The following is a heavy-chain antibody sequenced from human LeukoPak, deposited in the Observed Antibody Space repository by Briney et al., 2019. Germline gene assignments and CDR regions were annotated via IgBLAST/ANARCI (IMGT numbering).Heavy chain of an antibody. D-gene: IGHD6-19*01. V-gene: IGHV1-46*01. CDR2: INPSGGST. Sequence: GSVKVSCKASGYTFTGYYMHWVRQAPGQGLEWMGIINPSGGSTSYAQKFQGRVTMTRDMSTSTVYMELSSLRSEDTAVYYCARGLSDGSGWYSYYYYYYMDVWGKGTTVTVSS. CDR1: GYTFTGYY. CDR3: ARGLSDGSGWYSYYYYYYMDV. J-gene: IGHJ6*03.